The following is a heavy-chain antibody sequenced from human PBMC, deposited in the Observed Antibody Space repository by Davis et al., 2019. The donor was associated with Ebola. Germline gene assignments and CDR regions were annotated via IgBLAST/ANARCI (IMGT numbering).Heavy chain of an antibody. CDR1: GGSIENHY. Sequence: PGGSLRLSCTVSGGSIENHYWSWVRQSAGGGLQWIGHIYTSGTANYNPSLRSRVTMSVDTSNNQFSLRLASVTAADTAVYYCARFGGSYPPYSFDSWGQGTLVTISA. CDR3: ARFGGSYPPYSFDS. J-gene: IGHJ4*02. D-gene: IGHD4-23*01. CDR2: IYTSGTA. V-gene: IGHV4-4*07.